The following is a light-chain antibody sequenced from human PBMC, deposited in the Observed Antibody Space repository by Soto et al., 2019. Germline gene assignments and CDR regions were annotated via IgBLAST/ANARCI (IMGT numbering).Light chain of an antibody. Sequence: EIVMSQSPATLSVSPGERATLSCRASQSVSSNLAWYQHKPGQAPRLLIYGASTRATGIPARFSGSGSGTEFSLTISSLQSEDFAVYYCQQRSNWPRTFGQGTKVDI. CDR2: GAS. J-gene: IGKJ1*01. V-gene: IGKV3-15*01. CDR3: QQRSNWPRT. CDR1: QSVSSN.